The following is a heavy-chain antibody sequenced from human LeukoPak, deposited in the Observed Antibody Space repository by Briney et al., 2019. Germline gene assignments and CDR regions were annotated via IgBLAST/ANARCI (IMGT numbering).Heavy chain of an antibody. CDR1: GFTFSNYG. J-gene: IGHJ4*02. CDR3: ARDLGYVDY. CDR2: IWYDGSNK. D-gene: IGHD7-27*01. Sequence: GGSLRLSCEASGFTFSNYGMHWVRQAPGKGLEWVAVIWYDGSNKYYADSVKGRFTISRDNSKNTLYLQMNSLRAEDTAVYYCARDLGYVDYWGQGTLVTVSS. V-gene: IGHV3-33*08.